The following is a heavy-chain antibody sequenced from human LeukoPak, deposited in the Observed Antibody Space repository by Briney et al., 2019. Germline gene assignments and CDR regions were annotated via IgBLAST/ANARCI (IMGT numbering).Heavy chain of an antibody. CDR2: FDPEDGET. CDR3: ATERTYGSGSYDLDY. Sequence: ASVTVSFKVSGYTLTELSMHWVRQAPGKGREWMGGFDPEDGETIYAQKFQGRVTMTEDTSTDPAYMEPSSLRSEDTAVYYCATERTYGSGSYDLDYWGQGTLVTVSS. J-gene: IGHJ4*02. D-gene: IGHD3-10*01. CDR1: GYTLTELS. V-gene: IGHV1-24*01.